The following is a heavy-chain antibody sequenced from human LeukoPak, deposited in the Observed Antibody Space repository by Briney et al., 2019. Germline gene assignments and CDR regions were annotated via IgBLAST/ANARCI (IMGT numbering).Heavy chain of an antibody. Sequence: SEALSLTCTVSGGSISSYYWSWIRQPPGKGLEWIGYIYYSGSTNYNPSLKSRVTISVDTSKNQFPLKLSSVTAADTAVYYCARGGLQYYDFWSGYPRPGYYYMDVWGKGTTVTVSS. CDR2: IYYSGST. V-gene: IGHV4-59*12. J-gene: IGHJ6*03. CDR3: ARGGLQYYDFWSGYPRPGYYYMDV. D-gene: IGHD3-3*01. CDR1: GGSISSYY.